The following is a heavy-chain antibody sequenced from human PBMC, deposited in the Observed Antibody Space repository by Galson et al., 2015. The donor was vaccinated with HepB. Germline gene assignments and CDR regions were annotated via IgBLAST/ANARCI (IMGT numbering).Heavy chain of an antibody. CDR3: ATVSWETDDSIFFDP. J-gene: IGHJ5*02. D-gene: IGHD3-3*02. CDR2: FDPEDGQS. V-gene: IGHV1-24*01. Sequence: SVKVSCKVSGYSVTELSIHWVRQAPGKGLEWMGRFDPEDGQSIYARNFQDRVTMTEDTSTDTAYMELNGLRSEDTAVYYCATVSWETDDSIFFDPWGQGTLVTVPS. CDR1: GYSVTELS.